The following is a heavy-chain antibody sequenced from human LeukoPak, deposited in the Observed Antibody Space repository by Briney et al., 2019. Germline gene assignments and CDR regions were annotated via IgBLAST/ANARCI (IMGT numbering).Heavy chain of an antibody. Sequence: PGGSLRLSCAASGFTFSSYEMNWVRQAPGKGLEWVSYISSGGRTIYYADSVKGRFTISRDNAKNSLYLQMNSLRAEDTAFYYCARSGYSSSWYMFWGQGSLVTVSS. CDR3: ARSGYSSSWYMF. CDR2: ISSGGRTI. J-gene: IGHJ4*02. CDR1: GFTFSSYE. V-gene: IGHV3-48*03. D-gene: IGHD6-13*01.